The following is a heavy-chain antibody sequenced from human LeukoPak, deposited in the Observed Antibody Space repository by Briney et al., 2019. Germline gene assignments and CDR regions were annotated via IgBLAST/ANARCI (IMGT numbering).Heavy chain of an antibody. D-gene: IGHD1-20*01. CDR1: GFTFSNAW. J-gene: IGHJ4*02. CDR2: IKSRSDGGAT. CDR3: TGVTGTEGFVDY. Sequence: GGSLRLSCAASGFTFSNAWMSWVRQAPGKGLEWVGRIKSRSDGGATDYGAPVKGRFTISRDDSKNTLYLQMSSLKTEDTAMYYCTGVTGTEGFVDYWGQGTLVTVSS. V-gene: IGHV3-15*01.